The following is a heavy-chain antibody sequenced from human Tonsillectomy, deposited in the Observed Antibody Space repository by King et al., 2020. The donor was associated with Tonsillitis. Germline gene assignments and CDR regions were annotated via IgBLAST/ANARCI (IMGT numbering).Heavy chain of an antibody. V-gene: IGHV3-7*01. CDR3: VRDRGITLYYYYGMDV. Sequence: VQLVESGGGLVQPGGSLRLSCAASGFTFSSYWMNWVRQAPGKGLEWVANIKQDGSEKKYVDSVRGRFTISRDNAKNSLYLLMNSLRGEDTAVYYCVRDRGITLYYYYGMDVWGQGTTVTVSS. CDR1: GFTFSSYW. D-gene: IGHD3-16*01. J-gene: IGHJ6*02. CDR2: IKQDGSEK.